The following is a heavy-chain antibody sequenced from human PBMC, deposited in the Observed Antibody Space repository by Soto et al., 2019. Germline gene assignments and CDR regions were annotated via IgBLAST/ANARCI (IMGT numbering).Heavy chain of an antibody. Sequence: EVQLVESGGGLVQPGGSLRLSCAASGFTFSSYWMSWVRQAPGKGLEWVANIKQDGSEKYYVDSVKGRFTISRDNAKNSLYLQMNSLRAEDTAVYYCARDYEDTAMAANPFDYWGQGTLVTVSS. CDR2: IKQDGSEK. J-gene: IGHJ4*02. V-gene: IGHV3-7*01. D-gene: IGHD5-18*01. CDR1: GFTFSSYW. CDR3: ARDYEDTAMAANPFDY.